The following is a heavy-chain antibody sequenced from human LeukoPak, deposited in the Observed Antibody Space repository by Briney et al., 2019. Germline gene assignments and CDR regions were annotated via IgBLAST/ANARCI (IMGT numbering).Heavy chain of an antibody. CDR1: GFSFSNYG. CDR2: IRSSSSTI. Sequence: GGSLRLSCAASGFSFSNYGMHWVRQAPGKGLEWISYIRSSSSTIYYADSVKGRFTISVDNAKNSLCLQMNSLRDEDTAVYYCARDHEYAFDIWGQGTMVIVSS. CDR3: ARDHEYAFDI. J-gene: IGHJ3*02. V-gene: IGHV3-48*02.